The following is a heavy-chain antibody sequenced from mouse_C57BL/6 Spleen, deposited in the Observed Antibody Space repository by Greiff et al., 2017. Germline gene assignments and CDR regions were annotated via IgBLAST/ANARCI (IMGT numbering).Heavy chain of an antibody. Sequence: EVHLVESGPELVKPGASVKMSCKASGYTFTDYNMHWVKQSHGKSLEWIGFINPNNGGTSYNQKFKGKATLTVNKSSSTAYMELRSLTSEDSAVYYCARRGLIYLGFAYWGQGTLVTVSA. CDR1: GYTFTDYN. CDR2: INPNNGGT. CDR3: ARRGLIYLGFAY. J-gene: IGHJ3*01. V-gene: IGHV1-22*01. D-gene: IGHD2-1*01.